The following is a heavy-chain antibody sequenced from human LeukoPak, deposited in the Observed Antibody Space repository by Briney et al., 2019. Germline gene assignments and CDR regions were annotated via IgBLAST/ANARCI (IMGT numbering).Heavy chain of an antibody. CDR3: AKGTMRLARVVVPAAMDY. V-gene: IGHV3-7*03. D-gene: IGHD2-2*01. Sequence: GGSLRLSCTASGFTFSNYWMTWIRQAAGKGPEWVANIKQDGSETYYLASLKGRFTISSDNAKTSLYLQMNSPRAEDTAVYYCAKGTMRLARVVVPAAMDYWGQGTLGTVSS. CDR1: GFTFSNYW. CDR2: IKQDGSET. J-gene: IGHJ4*02.